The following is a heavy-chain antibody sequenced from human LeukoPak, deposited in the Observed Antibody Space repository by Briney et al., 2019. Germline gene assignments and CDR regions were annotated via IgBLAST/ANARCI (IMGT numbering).Heavy chain of an antibody. V-gene: IGHV3-66*01. CDR2: IYSGGST. Sequence: GGSLRLSCAASGFTVSSNYMSWVRQAPGKGLEWVSVIYSGGSTYYADSVKGRFTISRDNSKNTLYLQMHSLRVEDTAVYYCARESFMITFGGVIEQGAFDIWGQGTMVIVSS. D-gene: IGHD3-16*01. CDR1: GFTVSSNY. CDR3: ARESFMITFGGVIEQGAFDI. J-gene: IGHJ3*02.